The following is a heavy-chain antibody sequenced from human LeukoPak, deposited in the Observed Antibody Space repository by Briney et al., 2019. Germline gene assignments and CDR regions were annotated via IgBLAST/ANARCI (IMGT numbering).Heavy chain of an antibody. J-gene: IGHJ3*02. CDR1: GTTISNYY. CDR2: VHYSGNI. CDR3: ALDTSGWSDDSFDI. V-gene: IGHV4-59*03. Sequence: PSETLSLTCTVSGTTISNYYWSWIRQPPGKGLEWIGYVHYSGNINYNPSLKSRVTISIDTSNNQFSLKLNSGTAADTAVYYCALDTSGWSDDSFDIWGPGTTVTVS. D-gene: IGHD6-19*01.